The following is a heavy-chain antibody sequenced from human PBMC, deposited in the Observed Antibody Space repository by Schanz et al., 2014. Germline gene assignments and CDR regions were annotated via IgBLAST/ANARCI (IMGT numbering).Heavy chain of an antibody. CDR1: GYTTFTDYY. CDR2: INPNSGDT. Sequence: QGQLVQSGPEVKKPGASVKVSCKASGYTTFTDYYIHWVRQAPGQGLEWMGWINPNSGDTNYAQKFQGWVTMTRDTSISTAYMEVSRLKSDDTAVYYCARDFSAYVGNYFDYWGQGTLVTVSS. CDR3: ARDFSAYVGNYFDY. V-gene: IGHV1-2*04. J-gene: IGHJ4*02. D-gene: IGHD5-12*01.